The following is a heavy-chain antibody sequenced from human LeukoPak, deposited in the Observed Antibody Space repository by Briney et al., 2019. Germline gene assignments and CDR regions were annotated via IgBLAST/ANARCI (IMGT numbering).Heavy chain of an antibody. Sequence: GGSLRLSCAASGFTFNSYGMHWVRQAPGKGLEWVAVIWYDGSNKYYADSVKGRFTISRDNSKNTLYLQISSLRAEDTAVYYCAREGSSSSSQTFFDYWGQGTLVTVSS. V-gene: IGHV3-33*01. CDR3: AREGSSSSSQTFFDY. CDR1: GFTFNSYG. D-gene: IGHD6-6*01. CDR2: IWYDGSNK. J-gene: IGHJ4*02.